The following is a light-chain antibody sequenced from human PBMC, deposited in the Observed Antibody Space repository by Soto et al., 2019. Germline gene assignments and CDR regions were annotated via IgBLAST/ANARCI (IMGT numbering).Light chain of an antibody. V-gene: IGKV3-20*01. CDR2: GAS. CDR3: QQYGSSPWT. J-gene: IGKJ1*01. CDR1: QSVSRSY. Sequence: EIVLTQSPGTLSLSPGERATLSCRASQSVSRSYLAWYQQKPGQAPRLLIYGASSRATGIPDRFSGSGSGTDFPLTISRLEPEDFAVYYCQQYGSSPWTFGQGTKVEIK.